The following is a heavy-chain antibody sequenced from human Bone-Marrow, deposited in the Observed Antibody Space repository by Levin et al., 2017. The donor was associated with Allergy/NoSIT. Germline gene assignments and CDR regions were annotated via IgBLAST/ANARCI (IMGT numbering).Heavy chain of an antibody. CDR1: GGSFSGYY. J-gene: IGHJ6*03. CDR3: AMEYYYGSASYITKPYMDV. V-gene: IGHV4-34*01. Sequence: SETLSLTCAVSGGSFSGYYWSWIRQTPGKGLEWIGEINHSGGTTYNPSPKSRVIMLVDTSNNQFLLLLRSVTAADTAVYYCAMEYYYGSASYITKPYMDVWGKGTTVTVSS. CDR2: INHSGGT. D-gene: IGHD3-10*01.